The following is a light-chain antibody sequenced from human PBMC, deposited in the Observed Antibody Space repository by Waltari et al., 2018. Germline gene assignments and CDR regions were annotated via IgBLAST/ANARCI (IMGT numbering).Light chain of an antibody. CDR3: QQDHDYSPLT. CDR2: KAS. V-gene: IGKV1-5*03. CDR1: QSINSY. J-gene: IGKJ4*01. Sequence: DIHLTQSPSTLSASGGDRVTITCRASQSINSYLAWYQQRPGKAPKLLIYKASNLQSGGPSRFSGSRSGTEFTLSISGLQRDEFATYYCQQDHDYSPLTFGGRTTVEI.